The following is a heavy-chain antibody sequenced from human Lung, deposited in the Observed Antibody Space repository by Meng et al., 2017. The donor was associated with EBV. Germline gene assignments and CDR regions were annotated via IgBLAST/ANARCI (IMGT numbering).Heavy chain of an antibody. D-gene: IGHD6-19*01. J-gene: IGHJ4*02. Sequence: QMQLQGSGPGLGKPSVTLSLTGAVSGGSISISTWGSWVRQPPGKGLEWIGEIYHSGGTNYNPSLRGRVTISLDKSKNQFSLTLRSVTAADTAVYYCARDPYATGWAGWGQGTLVTVSS. CDR2: IYHSGGT. CDR1: GGSISISTW. V-gene: IGHV4-4*02. CDR3: ARDPYATGWAG.